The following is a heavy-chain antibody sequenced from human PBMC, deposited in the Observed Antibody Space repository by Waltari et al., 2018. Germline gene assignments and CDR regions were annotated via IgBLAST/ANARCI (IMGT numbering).Heavy chain of an antibody. Sequence: QVQLVQSGAEVKKPGASVTVSCKASEYTFTAYYIHWVRQAPGQGLEWMGWINPNSGGTNYAQKFQGRVTMTRDTSISTAYMELSRLRSDDTAVYYCARGFIAAAGTRSRNWYFDLWGRGTLVTVSS. D-gene: IGHD6-13*01. CDR3: ARGFIAAAGTRSRNWYFDL. CDR2: INPNSGGT. CDR1: EYTFTAYY. J-gene: IGHJ2*01. V-gene: IGHV1-2*02.